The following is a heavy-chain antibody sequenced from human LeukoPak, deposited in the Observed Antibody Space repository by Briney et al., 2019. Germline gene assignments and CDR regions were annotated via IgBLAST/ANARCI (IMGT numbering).Heavy chain of an antibody. J-gene: IGHJ2*01. CDR2: INWNGGST. Sequence: GGSLRLSCAASGFTFDDYGMSWVRQAPGKGLEWVSGINWNGGSTGYADSVKGRFTISRDNAKNSLYLQMNSLRAEDTALYHCARDRLETRDDWYFDLWGRGTLVTVSS. CDR3: ARDRLETRDDWYFDL. V-gene: IGHV3-20*01. D-gene: IGHD1-7*01. CDR1: GFTFDDYG.